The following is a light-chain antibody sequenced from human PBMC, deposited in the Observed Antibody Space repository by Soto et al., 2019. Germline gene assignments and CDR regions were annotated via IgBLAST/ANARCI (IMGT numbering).Light chain of an antibody. Sequence: EIVLTQSRATLSLSPGERAALSGRASQSVRSYLAWYRQRHGQAPRLXIYDASNRETGIPARFSGSGSGTEFTLTISSLEPEDFAVYYCPQSSNSTLTFRPGTKVDTK. CDR1: QSVRSY. J-gene: IGKJ3*01. CDR3: PQSSNSTLT. CDR2: DAS. V-gene: IGKV3-11*01.